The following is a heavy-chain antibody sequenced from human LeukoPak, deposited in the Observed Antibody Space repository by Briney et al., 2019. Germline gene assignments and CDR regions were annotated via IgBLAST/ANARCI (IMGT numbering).Heavy chain of an antibody. CDR1: GGSIISSTYY. Sequence: SETLSLTCTVSGGSIISSTYYWGWIRQPPGKRLEWIGSIHHSGTTYYNPSLQSRVTISVDTSKNQFSLNLSSVTAADTAVYYCARHPYSYDAFDIWGQGTMVTVSS. CDR3: ARHPYSYDAFDI. J-gene: IGHJ3*02. V-gene: IGHV4-39*01. CDR2: IHHSGTT. D-gene: IGHD5-18*01.